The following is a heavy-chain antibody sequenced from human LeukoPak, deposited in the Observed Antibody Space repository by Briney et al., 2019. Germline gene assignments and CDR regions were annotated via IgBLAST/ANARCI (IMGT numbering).Heavy chain of an antibody. CDR1: GGSISSYY. Sequence: SETLSLTCTVSGGSISSYYWTWIRQPPGKGLEWIGCIYYSGSTKYNPSLRSRVTISVDTSKNQFSLKLSSLTAADTAVYYCARRRAVPGFYYFDYWGQGALVTVSS. V-gene: IGHV4-59*08. J-gene: IGHJ4*02. D-gene: IGHD2/OR15-2a*01. CDR3: ARRRAVPGFYYFDY. CDR2: IYYSGST.